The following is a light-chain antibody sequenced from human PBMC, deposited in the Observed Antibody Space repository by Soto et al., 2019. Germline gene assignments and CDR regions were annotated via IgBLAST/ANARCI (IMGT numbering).Light chain of an antibody. CDR2: EVN. CDR3: SSWTSTNTWV. CDR1: SSDISAYNY. J-gene: IGLJ3*02. Sequence: QSALTQPASVSGSPGQSITISCTGPSSDISAYNYVSWFQQYPGKAPRLMIYEVNNRPSGVSSRFSASKSGDTASLTISGLQAEDAADYYCSSWTSTNTWVFGGGTQLTVL. V-gene: IGLV2-14*01.